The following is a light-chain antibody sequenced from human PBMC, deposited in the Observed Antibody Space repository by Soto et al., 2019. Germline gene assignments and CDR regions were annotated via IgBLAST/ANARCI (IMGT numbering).Light chain of an antibody. CDR3: QQYDASLWT. Sequence: PGERATLSCRASQSLTSSYLAWYQQKPGQSPRLLIYGASRRATGIPDRFSGSGSGTDFTLTISRLEPEDFAVYYCQQYDASLWTFGQGPKVEIK. CDR2: GAS. J-gene: IGKJ1*01. CDR1: QSLTSSY. V-gene: IGKV3-20*01.